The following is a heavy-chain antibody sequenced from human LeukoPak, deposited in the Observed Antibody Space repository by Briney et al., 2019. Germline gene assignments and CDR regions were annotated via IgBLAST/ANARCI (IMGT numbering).Heavy chain of an antibody. Sequence: PGGSLRLSCAASGLTFSDYYMSWIRQAPGKGLEWVSYISSSGSTIYYADSVKGRFTISRDNAKNSLYLQMNSLRAEDTAVYYCARGYYGSGSSYYYYYGMDVWGQGTTVTVSS. CDR3: ARGYYGSGSSYYYYYGMDV. CDR1: GLTFSDYY. D-gene: IGHD3-10*01. CDR2: ISSSGSTI. J-gene: IGHJ6*02. V-gene: IGHV3-11*01.